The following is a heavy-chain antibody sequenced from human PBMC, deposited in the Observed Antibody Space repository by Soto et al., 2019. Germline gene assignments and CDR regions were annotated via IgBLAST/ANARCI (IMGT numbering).Heavy chain of an antibody. Sequence: QVQLVQSGAEMQQPGASVRVSCKASGGTFSKYAFSWVRQAPGQGLEWLGGTIPMFGTPTYAQKFQGRVAISADESTATVYMELSSLRSEDTAVYFCARPLRDRNCYSGMAVWGQGTTVTVSS. CDR1: GGTFSKYA. J-gene: IGHJ6*02. CDR2: TIPMFGTP. CDR3: ARPLRDRNCYSGMAV. D-gene: IGHD3-22*01. V-gene: IGHV1-69*01.